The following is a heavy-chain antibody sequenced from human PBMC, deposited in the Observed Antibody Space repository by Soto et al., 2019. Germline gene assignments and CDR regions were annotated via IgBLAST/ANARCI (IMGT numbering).Heavy chain of an antibody. CDR3: ARDPSIVVVTAKTYYYYGMAV. V-gene: IGHV3-11*01. Sequence: GGSLRLSCAASGFTFSDYYMSWIRQAPGKGLEWVSYISNSGSTIYYTDPVKGRFTISRDNAKNSLYLQMNSLRAEDTAVYYCARDPSIVVVTAKTYYYYGMAVWGQGTTVTVSS. CDR2: ISNSGSTI. D-gene: IGHD2-21*02. J-gene: IGHJ6*02. CDR1: GFTFSDYY.